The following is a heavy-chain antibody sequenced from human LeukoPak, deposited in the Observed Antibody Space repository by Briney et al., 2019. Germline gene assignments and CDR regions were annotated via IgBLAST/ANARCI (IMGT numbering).Heavy chain of an antibody. CDR2: INPNSGAT. Sequence: ASVTVSCKGSGYTFSDYFMHWVRQAPGQGLEWMGRINPNSGATTYAEKFQGRVTLTRDTSISTVYMELYTLRSDDTAVYYCARPSDYGDFIDYWGQGTLVTVSA. J-gene: IGHJ4*02. V-gene: IGHV1-2*02. CDR1: GYTFSDYF. CDR3: ARPSDYGDFIDY. D-gene: IGHD4-17*01.